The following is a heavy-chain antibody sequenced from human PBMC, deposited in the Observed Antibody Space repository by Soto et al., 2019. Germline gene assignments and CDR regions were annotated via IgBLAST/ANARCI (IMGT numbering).Heavy chain of an antibody. J-gene: IGHJ4*02. CDR1: TLTELS. D-gene: IGHD6-19*01. CDR3: ATDSSIAVAGFGGDY. CDR2: FDPEDGET. V-gene: IGHV1-24*01. Sequence: TLTELSMHWVRQAPGKGLEWMGGFDPEDGETIYAQKFQGRVTMTEDTSTDTAYMELSSLRSEDTAVYYCATDSSIAVAGFGGDYWGQGTLVTVSS.